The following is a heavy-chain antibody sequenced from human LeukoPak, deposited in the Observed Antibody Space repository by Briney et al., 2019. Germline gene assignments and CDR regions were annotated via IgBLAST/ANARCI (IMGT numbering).Heavy chain of an antibody. D-gene: IGHD1-26*01. V-gene: IGHV4-39*01. CDR1: GGSISSSSYY. CDR2: IYYSGST. Sequence: PSETLSLTCTVYGGSISSSSYYWGWIRQPPGKGLEWIGSIYYSGSTYYNPSLKSRDTISVDTSKNQFSLKLSSVTAADTAVYYCARHGVGATGVYYFDYWGQGTLVTVSS. J-gene: IGHJ4*02. CDR3: ARHGVGATGVYYFDY.